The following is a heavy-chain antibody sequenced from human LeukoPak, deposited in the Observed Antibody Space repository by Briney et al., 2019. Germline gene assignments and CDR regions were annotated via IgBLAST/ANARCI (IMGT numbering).Heavy chain of an antibody. CDR3: ARATPGPPRTIALACTRDG. CDR1: GVSFSGYY. D-gene: IGHD6-19*01. V-gene: IGHV4-34*01. CDR2: INHSGST. Sequence: KPSETLSLTCAVYGVSFSGYYWSRIRQPPGKGREWIGEINHSGSTNYNPSLKSRVTISVDTSKNQFSLKLSSVTAADTAVYYCARATPGPPRTIALACTRDGWGQGTLVTVSS. J-gene: IGHJ4*02.